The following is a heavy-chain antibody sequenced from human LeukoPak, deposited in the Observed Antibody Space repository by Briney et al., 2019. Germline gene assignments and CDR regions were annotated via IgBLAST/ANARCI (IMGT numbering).Heavy chain of an antibody. J-gene: IGHJ4*02. CDR3: ARDSRGGGPDFDY. Sequence: SETLSLTCTVSGDAIGTSYWAWIRQPPGKGPEWVAYIHYSGTTSYNPSLESRVTISLDMSNNQFSLKLSSVTAADTAVYYCARDSRGGGPDFDYWGQGVLVTVSS. CDR2: IHYSGTT. D-gene: IGHD2-15*01. CDR1: GDAIGTSY. V-gene: IGHV4-59*01.